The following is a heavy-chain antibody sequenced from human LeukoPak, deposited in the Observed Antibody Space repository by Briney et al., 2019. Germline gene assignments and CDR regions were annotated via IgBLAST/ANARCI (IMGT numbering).Heavy chain of an antibody. Sequence: ASVKVSCKASGYTFTSYGISWVRQAPGQGLEWMGWISAHNGNTKNAQKVQGRVTMTTDTSTRTAYMELRSLRSDDTAVYHCARDRGYSGYAEYYFDYWGQGTLVTVSS. D-gene: IGHD5-12*01. CDR2: ISAHNGNT. CDR1: GYTFTSYG. CDR3: ARDRGYSGYAEYYFDY. V-gene: IGHV1-18*01. J-gene: IGHJ4*02.